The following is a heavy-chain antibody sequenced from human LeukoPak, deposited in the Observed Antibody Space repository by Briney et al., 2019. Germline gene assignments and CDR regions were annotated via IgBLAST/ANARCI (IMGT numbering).Heavy chain of an antibody. V-gene: IGHV4-61*05. CDR2: IYYTGTT. D-gene: IGHD6-19*01. J-gene: IGHJ4*02. Sequence: SETLSLTCTVSGGSISSSSYYWSWIRQPPGNGLEWIGYIYYTGTTKYNPSLDSRVTISVDTSKDQFSLRLSSVTAADTAVYYCARHSSAIAVAGTKFDYWGQGTLVTVSS. CDR3: ARHSSAIAVAGTKFDY. CDR1: GGSISSSSYY.